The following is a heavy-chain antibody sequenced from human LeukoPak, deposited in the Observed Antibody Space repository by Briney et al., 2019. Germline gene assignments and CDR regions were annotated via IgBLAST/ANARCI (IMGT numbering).Heavy chain of an antibody. CDR1: GFTFSSYS. Sequence: GSLRLSCAASGFTFSSYSMNWVRQAPGKGLEWVSSISSSGSYIYFADSVKGRFTISRDNAKNSLYLQMNSLRAEDTAVYYCARASGSGSYQTPFDYWGQGTLVTVSS. D-gene: IGHD1-26*01. CDR3: ARASGSGSYQTPFDY. V-gene: IGHV3-21*01. J-gene: IGHJ4*02. CDR2: ISSSGSYI.